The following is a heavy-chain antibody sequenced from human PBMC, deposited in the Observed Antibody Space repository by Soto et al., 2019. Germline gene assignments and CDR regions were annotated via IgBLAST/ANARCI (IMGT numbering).Heavy chain of an antibody. Sequence: SETLSLTCTVSGGSITSSSYYWGWIRQPPGKGLEWIGSIYYSGSTYYNPSLKSRVTISIDTSKNQFSLKLSSVTAADTAVYYCARRQRHYYYYGMDVWGQGTTVTVSS. J-gene: IGHJ6*02. D-gene: IGHD6-25*01. CDR3: ARRQRHYYYYGMDV. CDR2: IYYSGST. V-gene: IGHV4-39*07. CDR1: GGSITSSSYY.